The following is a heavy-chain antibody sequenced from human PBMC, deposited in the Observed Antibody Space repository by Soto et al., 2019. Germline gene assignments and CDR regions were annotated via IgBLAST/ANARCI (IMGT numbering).Heavy chain of an antibody. CDR1: GFSFSDSW. V-gene: IGHV3-7*03. CDR3: VNQSREPTRDY. Sequence: GGSLRLSCAVSGFSFSDSWMSWIRQPPRKGLERVAHLYPDASVKYYVDSVKGRFTIFRDNARNSLYLQMRSLRADDAAVYYCVNQSREPTRDYWGRGALVTVSS. D-gene: IGHD1-1*01. J-gene: IGHJ4*02. CDR2: LYPDASVK.